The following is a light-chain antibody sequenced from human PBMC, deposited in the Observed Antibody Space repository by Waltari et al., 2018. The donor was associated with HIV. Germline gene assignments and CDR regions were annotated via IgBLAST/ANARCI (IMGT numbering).Light chain of an antibody. CDR1: QSLLHSDGNNY. V-gene: IGKV2-28*01. Sequence: DIVMTQSPLSLPVTPGEPASIFCRPSQSLLHSDGNNYLDWYLQKPGQSPQLLIYLASNRASGGPDRFSGSGSGTDFTLKISRVEAEDVGVYCMQPLQAPQVTFGGGTNVEIK. CDR3: MQPLQAPQVT. CDR2: LAS. J-gene: IGKJ4*01.